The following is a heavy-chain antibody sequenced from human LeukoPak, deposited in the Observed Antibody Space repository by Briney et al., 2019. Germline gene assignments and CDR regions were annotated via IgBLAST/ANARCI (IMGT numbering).Heavy chain of an antibody. Sequence: PSETLSLTCAVYGGSFSGYYWSWIRQPPGKGLEWIGEINHSGSTNYNPSPKSRVTISVDTSKNQFSLKLSSVTAADTAVYYCARVPRPYQPRGVYWGQGTLVTVSS. CDR3: ARVPRPYQPRGVY. D-gene: IGHD2-2*01. J-gene: IGHJ4*02. CDR2: INHSGST. V-gene: IGHV4-34*01. CDR1: GGSFSGYY.